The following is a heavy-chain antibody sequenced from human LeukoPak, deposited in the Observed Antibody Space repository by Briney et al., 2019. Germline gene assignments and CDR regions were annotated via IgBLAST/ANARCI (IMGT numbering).Heavy chain of an antibody. CDR3: AREYTMVRENYYYGMDV. V-gene: IGHV1-69*04. J-gene: IGHJ6*02. D-gene: IGHD3-10*01. CDR2: IIPIFGIA. Sequence: SVKVSCKASGGTFSSYAISWVRQAPGQGLEWMGRIIPIFGIANYAQKLQGRATITADKSTSTAYMELSSLRSEDTAVYYCAREYTMVRENYYYGMDVWGQGTTVTVSS. CDR1: GGTFSSYA.